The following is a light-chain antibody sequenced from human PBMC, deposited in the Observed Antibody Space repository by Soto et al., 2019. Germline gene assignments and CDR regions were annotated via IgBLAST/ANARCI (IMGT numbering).Light chain of an antibody. J-gene: IGKJ1*01. CDR3: QQRSNWPPRT. V-gene: IGKV3-11*01. Sequence: EIVLTQSPATLSLSPGERATLSCRARQSVSSYLAWYQQKPGQAPRLLIYDASNRGTGIPARFSGSGSGTDFPLTISSLEHEDFAVYYCQQRSNWPPRTFGQGTKVEIK. CDR2: DAS. CDR1: QSVSSY.